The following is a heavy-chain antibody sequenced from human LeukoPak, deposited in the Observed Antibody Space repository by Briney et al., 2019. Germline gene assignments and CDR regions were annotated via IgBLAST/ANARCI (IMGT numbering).Heavy chain of an antibody. CDR3: ARGTGASYHNWYFDL. J-gene: IGHJ2*01. CDR2: INPNSGGT. D-gene: IGHD1-26*01. V-gene: IGHV1-2*04. CDR1: GYTFTGYY. Sequence: ASVKVSCKASGYTFTGYYMHWVRQAPGQGLEWMGWINPNSGGTKYAQKFQGWVTMTRDMSINTAYMELNRLRSDDTAVYYCARGTGASYHNWYFDLWGRGTLVTVSS.